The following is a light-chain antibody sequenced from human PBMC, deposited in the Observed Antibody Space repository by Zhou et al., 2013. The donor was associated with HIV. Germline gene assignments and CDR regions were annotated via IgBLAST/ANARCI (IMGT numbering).Light chain of an antibody. J-gene: IGKJ4*01. Sequence: DIQLTQSPSFLPASVGDRVTITCRASQDISNSLSWYQQRPGGAPKLLIYAASTSQSGVPSRFSGSRSGTEFTLTIDSLQLEDFATYFCQQSYTTQALTFGGGTKVGVK. CDR1: QDISNS. V-gene: IGKV1-39*01. CDR2: AAS. CDR3: QQSYTTQALT.